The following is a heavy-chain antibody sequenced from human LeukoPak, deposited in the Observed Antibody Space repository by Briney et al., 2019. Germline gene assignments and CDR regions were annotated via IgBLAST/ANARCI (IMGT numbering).Heavy chain of an antibody. Sequence: GGSLRLSCAASGFTFSNYAMHWVRQAPGKGLEWVAVIWYDGSNDYYANSVKGRFAISRDNSKNAVYLQMNSLRAEDTAVYYCAREADCSGGNCYRGAFDIWGQGTMITVSS. V-gene: IGHV3-33*01. CDR2: IWYDGSND. J-gene: IGHJ3*02. CDR1: GFTFSNYA. D-gene: IGHD2-15*01. CDR3: AREADCSGGNCYRGAFDI.